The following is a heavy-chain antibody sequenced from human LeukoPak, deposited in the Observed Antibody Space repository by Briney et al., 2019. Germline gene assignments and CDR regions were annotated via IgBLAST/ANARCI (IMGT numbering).Heavy chain of an antibody. Sequence: ASVKVSCKASGYTFTSYAMNWERQAPGQGLEWMGWINTNTGNPTYAQGFTGRFVFSLDTSVSTAYLQISSLKAEDTAVCYCARGPVLRYFDWLSLILDYWGQGTLVTVSS. J-gene: IGHJ4*02. CDR1: GYTFTSYA. V-gene: IGHV7-4-1*02. D-gene: IGHD3-9*01. CDR2: INTNTGNP. CDR3: ARGPVLRYFDWLSLILDY.